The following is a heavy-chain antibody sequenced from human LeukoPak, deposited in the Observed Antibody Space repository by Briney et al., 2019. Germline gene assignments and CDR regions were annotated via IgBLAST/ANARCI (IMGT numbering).Heavy chain of an antibody. Sequence: GGSLRLSCAVSGITLSNYGMSWVRQAPGKGLEWVAGISGSGGSTSYADSVKGRFTISRHNSKNTLYLQMNSLRAEDTAVYYCARWGNSIVATSYFDYWGQGTLVTVSS. CDR1: GITLSNYG. CDR2: ISGSGGST. V-gene: IGHV3-23*01. CDR3: ARWGNSIVATSYFDY. D-gene: IGHD5-12*01. J-gene: IGHJ4*02.